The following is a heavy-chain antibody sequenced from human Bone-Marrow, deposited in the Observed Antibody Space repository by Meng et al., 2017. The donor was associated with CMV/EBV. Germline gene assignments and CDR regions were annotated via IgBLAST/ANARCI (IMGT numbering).Heavy chain of an antibody. V-gene: IGHV3-74*01. CDR2: INSDGSDT. CDR1: RFTFSTYW. CDR3: ARERPLNGMDV. Sequence: GESLKISCAASRFTFSTYWMHWVRQAPGKGLVWVSRINSDGSDTTYADSVKGRFTISRDNAKNTVYLQMNSLRDEDTAVYYCARERPLNGMDVWGQGTTVTGSS. J-gene: IGHJ6*02.